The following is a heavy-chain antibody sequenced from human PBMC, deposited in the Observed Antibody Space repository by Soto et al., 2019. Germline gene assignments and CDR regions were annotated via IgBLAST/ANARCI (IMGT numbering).Heavy chain of an antibody. Sequence: QVQLVESGGGVVQPGRSLRLSCAASGFTFSSYAMHWVRQAPGKGLEWVAVISYDGSNKYYADSVKGRFTISSDNSKNTLYLQMNSQRAEDTAVYYCARPYYYVSSGSPLGYWGQGTLDPVSS. V-gene: IGHV3-30-3*01. CDR2: ISYDGSNK. J-gene: IGHJ4*02. D-gene: IGHD3-22*01. CDR3: ARPYYYVSSGSPLGY. CDR1: GFTFSSYA.